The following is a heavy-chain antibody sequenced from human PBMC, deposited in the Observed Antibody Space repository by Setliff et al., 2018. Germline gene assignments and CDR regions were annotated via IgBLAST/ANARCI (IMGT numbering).Heavy chain of an antibody. V-gene: IGHV4-4*08. Sequence: SETLSLTCTVSGGSISNYYWTWIRQPPGKGLDWIGYIYTSGTTSYTPSLKSRVTISGDTSKNQFSLKLTSVTAADTAVYFCARSLGSGSYYNSRPFYSDHWGQGTLVTVSS. CDR2: IYTSGTT. CDR3: ARSLGSGSYYNSRPFYSDH. CDR1: GGSISNYY. D-gene: IGHD3-10*01. J-gene: IGHJ4*02.